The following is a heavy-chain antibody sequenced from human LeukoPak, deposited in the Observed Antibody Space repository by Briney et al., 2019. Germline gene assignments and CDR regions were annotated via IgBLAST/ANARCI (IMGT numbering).Heavy chain of an antibody. CDR1: GGSISSSSYY. Sequence: SETLSLTCTVSGGSISSSSYYWGWIRQPPGKGLEWIGSIYYSGSTYYNPSLKSRVTISVDTSKNQFSPKLSSVTAADTAVYYCARTGYYYDSSGYGDDYWGQGTLVTVSS. J-gene: IGHJ4*02. D-gene: IGHD3-22*01. CDR3: ARTGYYYDSSGYGDDY. CDR2: IYYSGST. V-gene: IGHV4-39*01.